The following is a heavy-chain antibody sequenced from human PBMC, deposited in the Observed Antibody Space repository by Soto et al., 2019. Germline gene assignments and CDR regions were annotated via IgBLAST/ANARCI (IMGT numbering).Heavy chain of an antibody. CDR2: SSGSGGTI. Sequence: EVQVLESGGGLVQPGGSLRLSCVASGFTFSDFAMSWVRQAPGKGLEWVSSSSGSGGTIYYADSVKGRFTSSRDNSNNTLYLQMHSLRADDTAVYFCAKLRGSGWYFHYWGQGTLVAVSS. V-gene: IGHV3-23*01. D-gene: IGHD6-19*01. CDR3: AKLRGSGWYFHY. CDR1: GFTFSDFA. J-gene: IGHJ4*02.